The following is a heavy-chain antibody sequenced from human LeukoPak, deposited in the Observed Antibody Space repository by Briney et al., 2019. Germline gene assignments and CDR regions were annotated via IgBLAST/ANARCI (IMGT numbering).Heavy chain of an antibody. D-gene: IGHD6-19*01. CDR1: SASISSYY. V-gene: IGHV4-4*07. J-gene: IGHJ4*02. CDR2: IYTSGST. CDR3: VRDNPPQYNSGWFAD. Sequence: SETLSLTCTVSSASISSYYWSWPRQPAGKGLEWIGRIYTSGSTNANPSLKTRITMSIDTSENQISLKLSAVEAADTAVYYCVRDNPPQYNSGWFADWGQGTLVTVSS.